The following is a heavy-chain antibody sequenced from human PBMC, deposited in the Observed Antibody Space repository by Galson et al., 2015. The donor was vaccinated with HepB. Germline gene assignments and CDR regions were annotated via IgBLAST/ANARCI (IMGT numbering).Heavy chain of an antibody. CDR1: GFTFSDFW. J-gene: IGHJ4*02. CDR3: ARTHRVAGTDRFFDY. D-gene: IGHD6-19*01. CDR2: IKQDGSEK. Sequence: SLRLSCAASGFTFSDFWMSWVRQAPGKGLEWVANIKQDGSEKYYVDFVKGRFTISRDNVKNSVYLQMRTLRAEDTAVYYCARTHRVAGTDRFFDYWGQGILVTVSS. V-gene: IGHV3-7*03.